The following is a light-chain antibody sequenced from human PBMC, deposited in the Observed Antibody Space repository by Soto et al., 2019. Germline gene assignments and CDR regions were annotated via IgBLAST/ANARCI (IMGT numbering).Light chain of an antibody. V-gene: IGLV2-14*01. CDR2: EVS. J-gene: IGLJ1*01. CDR3: SSYTSSSTLYV. Sequence: SVLTQPASVCGSPGQSITISYTGTSGDVGGYNYVCWYQQHPGKAPKLMIYEVSNRPSGVSNRFSGSKSGNTASLTISGLQAEDEADYYCSSYTSSSTLYVFGTGTKVTVL. CDR1: SGDVGGYNY.